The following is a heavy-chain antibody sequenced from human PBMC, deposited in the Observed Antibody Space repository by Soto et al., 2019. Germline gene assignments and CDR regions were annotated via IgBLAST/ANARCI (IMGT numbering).Heavy chain of an antibody. D-gene: IGHD6-13*01. Sequence: HGGSLRLSCAASGFTFRSFTMNWVRQAPGKGLEWVSTISSNSAYIYYTDALRGRFTISRDNAKNSLHLQMNSLGAEDTAVYYCTRDASRDSSARGWFDPWGPGTLVTVSS. CDR1: GFTFRSFT. J-gene: IGHJ5*02. CDR2: ISSNSAYI. V-gene: IGHV3-21*01. CDR3: TRDASRDSSARGWFDP.